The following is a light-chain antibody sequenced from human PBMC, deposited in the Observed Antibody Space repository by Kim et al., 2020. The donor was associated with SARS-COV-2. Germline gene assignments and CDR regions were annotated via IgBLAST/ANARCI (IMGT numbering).Light chain of an antibody. Sequence: GVTTSCTGSSSNIGAGYDVHWYQQLPGTAPKLLIYGNSNRPSGVPDRFSGSKSGTSASLAITGLQAEDEADYYCQSYDSSLSGCVFGGGTKLTVL. J-gene: IGLJ3*02. V-gene: IGLV1-40*01. CDR3: QSYDSSLSGCV. CDR1: SSNIGAGYD. CDR2: GNS.